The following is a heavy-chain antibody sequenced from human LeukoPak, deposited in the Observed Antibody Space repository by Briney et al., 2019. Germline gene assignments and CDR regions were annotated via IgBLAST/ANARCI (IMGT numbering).Heavy chain of an antibody. CDR3: ARAQELYNWFDP. Sequence: PSETLSLTCAVYGGSLSGYYWSWIRQPPGKGLEWIGGINHSGSNNCNPSLKSRVTMSVDTSKNQFSLKLTSVTAADTAVYYCARAQELYNWFDPWGRGTPVTVSA. CDR2: INHSGSN. D-gene: IGHD1-7*01. V-gene: IGHV4-34*01. CDR1: GGSLSGYY. J-gene: IGHJ5*02.